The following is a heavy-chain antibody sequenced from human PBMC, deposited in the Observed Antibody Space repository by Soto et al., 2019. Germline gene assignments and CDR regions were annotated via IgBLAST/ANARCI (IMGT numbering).Heavy chain of an antibody. CDR3: AGALFFFVSGGYYYEPQGGAFDI. Sequence: GSLRLSCAASGLTFSSYSMNWVRQAPGKGLEWVSSISSTTNYKYYADSVKGRFTISRDNAKNSLYLQMNSLRAEDTAVYYCAGALFFFVSGGYYYEPQGGAFDIWGKGTMVTVSS. J-gene: IGHJ3*02. CDR2: ISSTTNYK. CDR1: GLTFSSYS. D-gene: IGHD3-22*01. V-gene: IGHV3-21*01.